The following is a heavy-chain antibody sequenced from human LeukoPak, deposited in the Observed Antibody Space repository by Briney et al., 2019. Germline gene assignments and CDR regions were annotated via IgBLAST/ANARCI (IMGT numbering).Heavy chain of an antibody. CDR3: AKAGVGWVAFEY. J-gene: IGHJ4*02. D-gene: IGHD7-27*01. V-gene: IGHV3-23*01. Sequence: PGGSLRLSCAASGFTFSNFAMSWVRQAPGKGLQWVSAISDSGGGTFYADSVKGRFTISRDNSKNTLYLQMNSLRAEDTAVYYCAKAGVGWVAFEYWGQGTLVTVSS. CDR1: GFTFSNFA. CDR2: ISDSGGGT.